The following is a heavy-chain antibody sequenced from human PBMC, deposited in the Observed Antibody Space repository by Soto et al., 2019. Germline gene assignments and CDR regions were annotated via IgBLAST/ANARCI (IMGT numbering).Heavy chain of an antibody. D-gene: IGHD2-21*01. CDR3: ARERDGGAAFDI. V-gene: IGHV4-31*03. J-gene: IGHJ3*02. Sequence: SETLSLTCPVSGASISSSGYYWSWIRQHPGKGLEWIGYIYYSGSTFYNPSLKSRVTISAATSQNQFSLKLSSVTAADTAVYYCARERDGGAAFDIWGQGTMVTVS. CDR1: GASISSSGYY. CDR2: IYYSGST.